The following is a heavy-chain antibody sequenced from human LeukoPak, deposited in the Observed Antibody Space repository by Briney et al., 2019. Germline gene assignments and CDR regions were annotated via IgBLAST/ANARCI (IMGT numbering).Heavy chain of an antibody. D-gene: IGHD3-10*01. CDR1: GGSFSGYY. Sequence: SETLSLTCAVYGGSFSGYYWSWIRQPPGKGLEWIGEINHSGSTNYNPSLKSRVTISVDTSKNQFSLKLSSVTAADTAVYYCARSSGSLWFGPAHFDYWGQGTLVTVSS. J-gene: IGHJ4*02. CDR3: ARSSGSLWFGPAHFDY. CDR2: INHSGST. V-gene: IGHV4-34*01.